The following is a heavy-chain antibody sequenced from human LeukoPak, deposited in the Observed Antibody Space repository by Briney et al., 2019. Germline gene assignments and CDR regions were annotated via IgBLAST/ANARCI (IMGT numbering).Heavy chain of an antibody. J-gene: IGHJ4*02. V-gene: IGHV1-2*02. Sequence: ASVKVSCKTSGYTFTDYNIHWVRQAPGQGLEWMGWISPNGGGTNYAQRFQGMVTMTRDTSISTAYMDLSSLKSDDTATYYCSVWFGELSHWGQGTLVTVSS. CDR1: GYTFTDYN. D-gene: IGHD3-10*01. CDR3: SVWFGELSH. CDR2: ISPNGGGT.